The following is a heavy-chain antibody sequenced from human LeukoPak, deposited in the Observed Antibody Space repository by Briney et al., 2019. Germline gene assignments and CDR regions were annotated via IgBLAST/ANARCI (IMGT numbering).Heavy chain of an antibody. D-gene: IGHD7-27*01. CDR2: ITTSDGNT. V-gene: IGHV3-23*01. J-gene: IGHJ4*02. Sequence: GGSLRLSCAASGFTFSSYTMSWVRQAPGKGLEWVSTITTSDGNTYYADSVKGRFTVSRDNSKNTLYLQMNSLRAEDTAVYYCAKDGGLWVSAHWGDSWGRGTLVTVSP. CDR1: GFTFSSYT. CDR3: AKDGGLWVSAHWGDS.